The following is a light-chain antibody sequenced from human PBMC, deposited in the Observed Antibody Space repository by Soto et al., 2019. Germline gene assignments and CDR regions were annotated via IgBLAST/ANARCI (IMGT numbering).Light chain of an antibody. CDR1: SSDVGAYNY. CDR3: SSSTVSSTLV. V-gene: IGLV2-14*01. J-gene: IGLJ1*01. Sequence: QPVLTQPASVSGSPGQSITISCTGTSSDVGAYNYVSWYQQHPGEAPKLIIYEVSDRPSGVSNRFSGSKSGNTASLTIFGLRADDEADYYCSSSTVSSTLVFGTGTKLTVL. CDR2: EVS.